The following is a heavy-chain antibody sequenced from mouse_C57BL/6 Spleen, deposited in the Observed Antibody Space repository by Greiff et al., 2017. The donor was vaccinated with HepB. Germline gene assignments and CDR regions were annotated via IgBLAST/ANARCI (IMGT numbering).Heavy chain of an antibody. Sequence: VQLQQSGPELVKPGASVKISCKASGYTFTDYYINWVKQRPGQGLEWIGWIFPGSGSTYYNEKFKGKATLTVDKSSSTAYMLLSSLTSEDSAVYFCARNPLYDYDVFYAMDYWGQGTSVTVSS. CDR2: IFPGSGST. V-gene: IGHV1-75*01. CDR3: ARNPLYDYDVFYAMDY. CDR1: GYTFTDYY. D-gene: IGHD2-4*01. J-gene: IGHJ4*01.